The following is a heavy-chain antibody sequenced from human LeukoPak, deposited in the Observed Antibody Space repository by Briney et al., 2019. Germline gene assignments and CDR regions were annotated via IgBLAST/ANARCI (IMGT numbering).Heavy chain of an antibody. V-gene: IGHV3-30*02. J-gene: IGHJ4*02. Sequence: GGSLRLSRAASGFTFSNYGMNWVRQAPGKGLEWVAFVQNDGSKKFYADSVKGRFTISRDNSKNTLYLQVNSLRAEDTAVYYCAKKGIAVAGHFDYWGQGTLVTVSS. CDR2: VQNDGSKK. CDR1: GFTFSNYG. CDR3: AKKGIAVAGHFDY. D-gene: IGHD6-19*01.